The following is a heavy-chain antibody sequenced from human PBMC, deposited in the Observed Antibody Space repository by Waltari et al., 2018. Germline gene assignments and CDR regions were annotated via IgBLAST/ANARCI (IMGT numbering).Heavy chain of an antibody. CDR1: GFIFRSYG. J-gene: IGHJ4*02. Sequence: EVQLLESGGGLVQPGGSLRLSCAASGFIFRSYGVRLVRPAPGKGLEWVSAISGSGGSTYYADSVKGRFTISRDNSKNTLYLQMNSLRAEDTAVYYCAKDRECCSSSWFDYWGQGTLVTVSS. CDR3: AKDRECCSSSWFDY. D-gene: IGHD6-13*01. V-gene: IGHV3-23*01. CDR2: ISGSGGST.